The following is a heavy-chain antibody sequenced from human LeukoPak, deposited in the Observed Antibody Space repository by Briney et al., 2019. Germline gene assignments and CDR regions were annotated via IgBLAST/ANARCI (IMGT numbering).Heavy chain of an antibody. J-gene: IGHJ5*02. CDR1: GFTFDDYA. CDR2: ISWNSGSI. V-gene: IGHV3-9*01. Sequence: PGGSLRLSCAASGFTFDDYAMHWVRQAPGKGLEWVSGISWNSGSIGYADSVKGRFTISRDNAKNSLYLQMNSLRAEDTALYYCAKDLGSSWRRNWFGPWGQGTLVTLSS. D-gene: IGHD6-13*01. CDR3: AKDLGSSWRRNWFGP.